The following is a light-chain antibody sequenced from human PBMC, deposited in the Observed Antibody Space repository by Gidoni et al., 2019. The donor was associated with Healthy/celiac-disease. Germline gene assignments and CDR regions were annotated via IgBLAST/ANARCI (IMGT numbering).Light chain of an antibody. Sequence: QSALTQPASVSGSPGQSTTISCTGTSSDVGSYNLFSWYQQHPGKPPKLMIYEVSKRPSGVSNRFSGSKSGNTASLTISGLQAEDEADYYCCSYAGSSTWVFGGGTKLTVL. CDR3: CSYAGSSTWV. V-gene: IGLV2-23*02. CDR1: SSDVGSYNL. CDR2: EVS. J-gene: IGLJ3*02.